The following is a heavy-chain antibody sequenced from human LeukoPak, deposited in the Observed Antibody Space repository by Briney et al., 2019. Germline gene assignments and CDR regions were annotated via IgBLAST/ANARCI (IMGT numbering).Heavy chain of an antibody. CDR2: INHSGST. Sequence: SETLSLTCAVYGGSFSGYYWSWIRQPPGKGLEWIGEINHSGSTNYNPSLKSRVTIPVDTSKNQFSLKLSSVTAADTAVYYCAASTYYDFWSGYGRNYYFDYWGQGTLVTVSS. J-gene: IGHJ4*02. CDR3: AASTYYDFWSGYGRNYYFDY. V-gene: IGHV4-34*01. CDR1: GGSFSGYY. D-gene: IGHD3-3*01.